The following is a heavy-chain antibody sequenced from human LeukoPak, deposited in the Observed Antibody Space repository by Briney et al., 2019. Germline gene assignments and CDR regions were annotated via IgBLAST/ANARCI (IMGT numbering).Heavy chain of an antibody. J-gene: IGHJ4*02. V-gene: IGHV1-3*01. CDR3: ARGVATNRYYFDY. D-gene: IGHD5-12*01. CDR1: GYTFTGYA. CDR2: INAGNGNT. Sequence: GSVKVSCKASGYTFTGYAMHWVRQAPGQRLEWMGWINAGNGNTKYSQKFQGRVTITRDTSASTAYMELSSLRSEDTAVYSCARGVATNRYYFDYWGQGTLVTVSS.